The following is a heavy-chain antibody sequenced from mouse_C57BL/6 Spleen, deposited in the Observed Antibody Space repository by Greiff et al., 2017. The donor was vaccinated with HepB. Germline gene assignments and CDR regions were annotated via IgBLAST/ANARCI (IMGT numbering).Heavy chain of an antibody. Sequence: EVQLQQSGPELVKPGASVKISCKASGYTFTDYYMNWVKQSHGKSLEWIGDINPNNGGTSYNQKFKGKATLTVDKSSSTAYMELRSLTSEDSAVYYCAREDLLYWGQGTTLTVSS. CDR1: GYTFTDYY. V-gene: IGHV1-26*01. D-gene: IGHD2-1*01. CDR2: INPNNGGT. J-gene: IGHJ2*01. CDR3: AREDLLY.